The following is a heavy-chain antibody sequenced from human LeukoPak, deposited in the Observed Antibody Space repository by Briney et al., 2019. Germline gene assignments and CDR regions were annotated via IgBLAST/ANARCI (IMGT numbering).Heavy chain of an antibody. V-gene: IGHV1-2*02. Sequence: ASVKVSCKAFGYTFTSNYIHWVRQAPGQGLEWMAWINPNSGGTKYAQKFQGRVTVTGDTSISTAYMELSRLRSDDTAVHYCAREMYRVTDYCYYMDVWGKGTTVTVSS. CDR1: GYTFTSNY. CDR3: AREMYRVTDYCYYMDV. J-gene: IGHJ6*03. CDR2: INPNSGGT. D-gene: IGHD1-26*01.